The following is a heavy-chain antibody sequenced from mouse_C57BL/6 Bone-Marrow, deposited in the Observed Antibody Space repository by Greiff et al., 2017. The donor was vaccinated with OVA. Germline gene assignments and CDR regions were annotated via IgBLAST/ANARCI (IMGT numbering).Heavy chain of an antibody. CDR3: TDGYDNYAMDY. V-gene: IGHV14-4*01. Sequence: VQLKESGAELVRPGASVKLSCTASGFNIKDDYMHWVKQRPEQGLEWIGWIDPENGDTEYASKFQGKATITADTSSNTAYLQLSSLTSEDTAVYYCTDGYDNYAMDYWGQGTSVTVSS. CDR1: GFNIKDDY. J-gene: IGHJ4*01. D-gene: IGHD2-2*01. CDR2: IDPENGDT.